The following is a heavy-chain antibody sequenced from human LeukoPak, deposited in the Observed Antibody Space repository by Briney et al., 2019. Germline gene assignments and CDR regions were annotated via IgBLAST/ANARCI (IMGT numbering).Heavy chain of an antibody. Sequence: GGSLRLSCAASGFTFSDYYMSWIRQAPGKGLEWVSYISSSGSTIYYADSVKGRFTISRDNAKNSLYLQMNSLRDEDTALYYCVKEKNLLVGGLLDYWGQGTLVAVSS. CDR3: VKEKNLLVGGLLDY. CDR2: ISSSGSTI. CDR1: GFTFSDYY. J-gene: IGHJ4*02. V-gene: IGHV3-11*01. D-gene: IGHD1-26*01.